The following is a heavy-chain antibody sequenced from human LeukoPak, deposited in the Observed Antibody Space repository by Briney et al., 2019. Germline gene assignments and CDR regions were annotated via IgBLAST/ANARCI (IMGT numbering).Heavy chain of an antibody. J-gene: IGHJ4*02. CDR3: ARQLSGKYLQYFDY. D-gene: IGHD1-26*01. V-gene: IGHV4-38-2*01. Sequence: SETLSLXCDVSGYSISGAYYWGWIRQPPGTGLEWIGTIYYSGSTYYNPSLKSRVAISVDTSKSQFSLKLNSVTAADTAVYYCARQLSGKYLQYFDYWGRGTLVTVSS. CDR1: GYSISGAYY. CDR2: IYYSGST.